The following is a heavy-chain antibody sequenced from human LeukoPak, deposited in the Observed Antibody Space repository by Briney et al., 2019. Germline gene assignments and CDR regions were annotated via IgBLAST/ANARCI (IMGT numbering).Heavy chain of an antibody. CDR1: GVSISSYY. J-gene: IGHJ5*02. CDR3: VRTGGWSWFDP. Sequence: SETLSLTCTVSGVSISSYYWSWIRQPPGKGLEWIGEVNHSGSTTNYNPSLKSRVTISIDTSKNQFSLKVTSVTAADTAIYYCVRTGGWSWFDPWGQGTPVTVSS. CDR2: VNHSGSTT. D-gene: IGHD3/OR15-3a*01. V-gene: IGHV4-34*01.